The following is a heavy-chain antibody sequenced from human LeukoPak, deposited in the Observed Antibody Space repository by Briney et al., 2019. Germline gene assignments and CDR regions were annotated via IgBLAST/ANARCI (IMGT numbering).Heavy chain of an antibody. CDR2: INPNSGGT. CDR3: ARVDFWSGYYCFDY. V-gene: IGHV1-2*02. J-gene: IGHJ4*02. CDR1: GYTFTGYY. Sequence: ASVKVSCKASGYTFTGYYMHWVRQAPGQGLEWMGLINPNSGGTNYAQKFQGRVTMTRDTSISTAYMELSRLRSDDTAVYYCARVDFWSGYYCFDYWGQGTLVTVSS. D-gene: IGHD3-3*01.